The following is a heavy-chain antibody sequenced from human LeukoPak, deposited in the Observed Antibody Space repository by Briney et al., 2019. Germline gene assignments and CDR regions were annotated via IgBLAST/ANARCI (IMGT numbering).Heavy chain of an antibody. CDR3: AGGFDSKKVGY. CDR2: ILYSGTT. D-gene: IGHD3-16*01. J-gene: IGHJ4*02. CDR1: GGSISSGGYY. Sequence: SETVSLTCTVSGGSISSGGYYCSWIRQHPGKGLEWIGCILYSGTTYYNSSLRSRVIISVDTSKSQFSLKLNSVTAADTAVYYCAGGFDSKKVGYWGQGTLVTVSS. V-gene: IGHV4-31*03.